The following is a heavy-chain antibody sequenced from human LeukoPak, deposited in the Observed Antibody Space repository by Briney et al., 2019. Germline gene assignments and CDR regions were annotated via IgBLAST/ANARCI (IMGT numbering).Heavy chain of an antibody. D-gene: IGHD6-19*01. CDR3: ARVSSGWSPDY. Sequence: GGSLRLSCAASGFTFDDYGMSWVRQAPGKGLEWVSGFNWNGGSTGYADSVKGRFTISRDNAKNSLYLQMNSLRAEDTALYYCARVSSGWSPDYWGQEPWSPSPQ. V-gene: IGHV3-20*04. J-gene: IGHJ4*01. CDR2: FNWNGGST. CDR1: GFTFDDYG.